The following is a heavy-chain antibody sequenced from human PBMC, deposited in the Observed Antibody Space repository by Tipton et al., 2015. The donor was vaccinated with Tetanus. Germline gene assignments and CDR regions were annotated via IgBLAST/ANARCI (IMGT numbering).Heavy chain of an antibody. CDR2: IFPQFGTS. J-gene: IGHJ5*01. V-gene: IGHV1-69*06. CDR1: GGTFNSYA. Sequence: QLVQSGPEVKKPGSSVRVSCKTSGGTFNSYAISWVRQAPGQGLEWMGRIFPQFGTSNYAPKFQDRVTMTADTSTGTVNMDLRSLRSDDTAVYYCVRPDRYCSGGSCYLALDSWGQGTRITVSS. D-gene: IGHD2-15*01. CDR3: VRPDRYCSGGSCYLALDS.